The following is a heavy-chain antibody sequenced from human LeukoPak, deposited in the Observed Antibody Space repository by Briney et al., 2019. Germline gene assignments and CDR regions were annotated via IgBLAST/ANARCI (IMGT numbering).Heavy chain of an antibody. D-gene: IGHD2-15*01. CDR3: AKYYVVVDYYFDY. CDR1: GFTFSSYA. J-gene: IGHJ4*02. CDR2: ISGSGGST. V-gene: IGHV3-23*01. Sequence: GGSLRLSCEASGFTFSSYAMSWVRQAPGKGLEWVSAISGSGGSTYYADSVKGRFTISRDNSKNTLYLQMNSLRAEDTAVYYCAKYYVVVDYYFDYWGQGTLVTVSS.